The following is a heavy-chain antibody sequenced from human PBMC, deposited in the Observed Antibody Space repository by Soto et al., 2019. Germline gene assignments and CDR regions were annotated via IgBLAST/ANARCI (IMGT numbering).Heavy chain of an antibody. CDR3: ATVATNSYNWLDP. Sequence: GGSLRLSCAASGFTFSSYSMNWVRQAPGKGLVWVSCISSSGSNTYYAASVKGRFTISRDNAKNTVYLQMDSLRAEDTAVYYCATVATNSYNWLDPWGQGTLVTVSS. CDR2: ISSSGSNT. D-gene: IGHD5-12*01. J-gene: IGHJ5*02. CDR1: GFTFSSYS. V-gene: IGHV3-21*01.